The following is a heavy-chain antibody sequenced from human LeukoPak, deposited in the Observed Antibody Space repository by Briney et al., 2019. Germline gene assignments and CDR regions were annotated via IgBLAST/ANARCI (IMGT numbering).Heavy chain of an antibody. J-gene: IGHJ5*02. Sequence: ASVKVSCEVSGYTLTELSMHWVRQAPGKGLEWMGGFDPEDGETIYAQKFQGRVTMTEDTSTDTAYMELSSLRSEDTAVYYCATLLLWFGELSRPFDPWGQGTLVTVSS. D-gene: IGHD3-10*01. V-gene: IGHV1-24*01. CDR1: GYTLTELS. CDR3: ATLLLWFGELSRPFDP. CDR2: FDPEDGET.